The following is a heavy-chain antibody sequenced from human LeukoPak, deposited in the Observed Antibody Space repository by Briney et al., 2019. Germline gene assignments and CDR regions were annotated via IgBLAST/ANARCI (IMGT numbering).Heavy chain of an antibody. J-gene: IGHJ4*02. CDR3: ARGGRIAAADY. V-gene: IGHV4-39*07. CDR1: GDSISTSNSY. Sequence: PSETLSLTCTVSGDSISTSNSYWGWIRQPPGKGLEWIGSIYYSGNTYYNASLKSRVTISVDTSKNQFSLKLSSVTAADTAVYYCARGGRIAAADYWGQGTLVTVSS. D-gene: IGHD6-13*01. CDR2: IYYSGNT.